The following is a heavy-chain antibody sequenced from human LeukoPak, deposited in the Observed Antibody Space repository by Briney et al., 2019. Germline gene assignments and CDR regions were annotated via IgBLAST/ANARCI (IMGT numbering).Heavy chain of an antibody. D-gene: IGHD2-21*02. V-gene: IGHV3-15*01. CDR1: GFTFSDAW. CDR3: STSLRGSDCCLDY. Sequence: PGGSLRLSCAASGFTFSDAWVSWVRQAPGMGLEWVGRIKSKTDGGTTDYAASVKGRFTISRDDSSGTLYPLMNSLKTEDTAVYYCSTSLRGSDCCLDYWGQGTLVAVSS. CDR2: IKSKTDGGTT. J-gene: IGHJ4*02.